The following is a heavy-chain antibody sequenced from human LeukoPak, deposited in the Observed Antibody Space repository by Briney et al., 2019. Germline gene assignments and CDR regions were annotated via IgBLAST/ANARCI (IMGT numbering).Heavy chain of an antibody. CDR1: GGSISSGSYY. V-gene: IGHV4-61*02. CDR2: IYTSGST. CDR3: ARDRPEVGCSGGSCYSYYNWFDP. Sequence: SQTLSLTCTVSGGSISSGSYYWSWIRQPAGKGLEWIGRIYTSGSTNYNPSLKSRVTTSVDTSKNQFSLKLSSATAADTAVYYCARDRPEVGCSGGSCYSYYNWFDPWGQGTLVTVSS. J-gene: IGHJ5*02. D-gene: IGHD2-15*01.